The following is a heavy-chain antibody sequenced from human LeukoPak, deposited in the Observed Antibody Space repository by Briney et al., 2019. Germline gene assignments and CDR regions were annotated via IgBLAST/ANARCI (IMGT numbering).Heavy chain of an antibody. CDR3: ARSCRILDIVTTIRARLGGNGFDI. J-gene: IGHJ3*02. CDR2: IYHSGST. V-gene: IGHV4-39*07. D-gene: IGHD5-12*01. CDR1: GGSISSSSYY. Sequence: PSETLSLTCTVSGGSISSSSYYWGWIRQPPGKGLEWIGSIYHSGSTYYNPSLKSRVTTAVETSKNQFSLKLSSVTAADKAVYYCARSCRILDIVTTIRARLGGNGFDIWGQGTMVTVSS.